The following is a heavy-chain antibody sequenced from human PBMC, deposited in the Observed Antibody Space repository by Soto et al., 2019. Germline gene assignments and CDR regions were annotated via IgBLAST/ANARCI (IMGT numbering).Heavy chain of an antibody. CDR2: IYYSGST. V-gene: IGHV4-59*08. Sequence: QVQLQESGPGLVKPSETLSLTCTVSGGSISSYYWSWIRQPPGKGLEWIGYIYYSGSTNYNPSLKRRVTISVDTYKNQFSLKLSSVTAADTAVYYCARRYGGSIDYWGQGTLVTVSS. CDR1: GGSISSYY. D-gene: IGHD2-15*01. J-gene: IGHJ4*02. CDR3: ARRYGGSIDY.